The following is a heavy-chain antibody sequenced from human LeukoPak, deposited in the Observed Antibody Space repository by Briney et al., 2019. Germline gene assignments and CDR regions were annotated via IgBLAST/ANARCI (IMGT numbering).Heavy chain of an antibody. V-gene: IGHV4-39*07. CDR2: INHSGST. CDR3: ARPPYSSGLGGNWFDP. CDR1: GGSISSGDYY. Sequence: PSETLSLTCTVSGGSISSGDYYWSWIRQPPGKGLEWIGEINHSGSTNYNPSLKSRVTISVDTSKNQFSLKLSSVTAADTAVYYCARPPYSSGLGGNWFDPWGQGTLVTVSS. D-gene: IGHD6-19*01. J-gene: IGHJ5*02.